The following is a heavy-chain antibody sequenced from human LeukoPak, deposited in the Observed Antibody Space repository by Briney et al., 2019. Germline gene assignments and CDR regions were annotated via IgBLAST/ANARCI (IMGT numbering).Heavy chain of an antibody. D-gene: IGHD6-6*01. Sequence: GESLKISCKGSGYSFTSYWIGWVRQTPGIGLEWMGTIYPGDSDTRYNPSFQGHVTISADKSISTAYLQWSSLKVSDSAKYYCARHALIAARLGYYYYMDVWGKGTTVTVSS. CDR3: ARHALIAARLGYYYYMDV. CDR2: IYPGDSDT. V-gene: IGHV5-51*01. J-gene: IGHJ6*03. CDR1: GYSFTSYW.